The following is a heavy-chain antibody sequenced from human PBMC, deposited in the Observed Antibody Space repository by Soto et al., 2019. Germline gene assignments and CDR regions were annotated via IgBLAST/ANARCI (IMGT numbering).Heavy chain of an antibody. D-gene: IGHD2-21*02. CDR3: ATAAWYRPLLNEAYFDY. Sequence: GESLKISCKGSGYSFTSYWIGWVRQMPGKGLEWMGIIYPGDSDTRYSPSFQGQVTISADKSISTAYLQWSSLKASDTAMYYCATAAWYRPLLNEAYFDYWGQGTLVTVSS. J-gene: IGHJ4*02. CDR1: GYSFTSYW. CDR2: IYPGDSDT. V-gene: IGHV5-51*01.